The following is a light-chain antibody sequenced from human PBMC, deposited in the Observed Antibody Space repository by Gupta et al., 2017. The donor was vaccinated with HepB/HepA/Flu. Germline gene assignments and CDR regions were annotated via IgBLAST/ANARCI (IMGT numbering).Light chain of an antibody. CDR1: SGHSTYA. Sequence: QLVLTQSPSASASLGASVTPTRTPSSGHSTYAIAWHQQHPEKGHRSVMIVYGDGSHTKGDGIPDRGSSSRSTATRSIIISGLQYEDEAYSDCQQWGTGFGGVFGTGTKLTVL. CDR3: QQWGTGFGGV. CDR2: VYGDGSH. J-gene: IGLJ1*01. V-gene: IGLV4-69*01.